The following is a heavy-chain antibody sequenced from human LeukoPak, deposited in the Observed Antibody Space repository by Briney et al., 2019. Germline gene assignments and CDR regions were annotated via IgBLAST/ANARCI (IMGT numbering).Heavy chain of an antibody. V-gene: IGHV3-9*01. CDR3: GKHGTYSGNYYDY. CDR1: GFIFDDYA. Sequence: HPGGSLRLACAVSGFIFDDYAMHWVRQAPGKGLEWVSGISWNSGSIGYADSVKGRFSISRDNAKNSLYLQMNSLRAEDTALYYFGKHGTYSGNYYDYWGQGTLVTVSS. D-gene: IGHD1-26*01. CDR2: ISWNSGSI. J-gene: IGHJ4*02.